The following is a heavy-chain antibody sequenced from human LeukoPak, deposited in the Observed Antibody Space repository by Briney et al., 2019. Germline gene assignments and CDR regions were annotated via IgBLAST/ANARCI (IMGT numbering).Heavy chain of an antibody. V-gene: IGHV3-48*03. Sequence: PGGSLRLSCAASGYIFSSYEMHWVRQAPGKGLEWVSYSSSSGSSIYYADSVNGRCSVSRDNAKNSMHLQMNSLRAEDTAVYYCARDAYYGSGNYYPTLCMDVWGKGTTVTVSS. J-gene: IGHJ6*03. CDR2: SSSSGSSI. CDR1: GYIFSSYE. CDR3: ARDAYYGSGNYYPTLCMDV. D-gene: IGHD3-10*01.